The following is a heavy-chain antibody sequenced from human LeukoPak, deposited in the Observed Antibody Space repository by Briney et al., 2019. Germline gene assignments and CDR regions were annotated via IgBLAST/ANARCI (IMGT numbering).Heavy chain of an antibody. J-gene: IGHJ4*01. V-gene: IGHV3-49*04. CDR2: IRGDEYGGTT. Sequence: PGGSLRLSYAASGFRVADHGMSWARQAPGKGLEWVGSIRGDEYGGTTDYVASVRGIFTISRDETKNIVSLQMNDLKMEDSAVYYCTVTTGDYWGQGTRVIVSS. CDR1: GFRVADHG. CDR3: TVTTGDY. D-gene: IGHD4-11*01.